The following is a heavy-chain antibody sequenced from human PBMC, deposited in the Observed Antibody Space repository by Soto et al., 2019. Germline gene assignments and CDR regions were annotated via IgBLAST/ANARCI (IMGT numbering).Heavy chain of an antibody. CDR3: ARRGRGEPFDY. CDR2: INHSGST. J-gene: IGHJ4*02. Sequence: SETLSLTCAVYGGSFSGYYWSWIRQPPGKGLEWIGEINHSGSTNYNPSLKSRVTISVDTSKNQFSLKLSSVTAADTAVYYCARRGRGEPFDYWGQGTLVTVSS. CDR1: GGSFSGYY. D-gene: IGHD1-26*01. V-gene: IGHV4-34*01.